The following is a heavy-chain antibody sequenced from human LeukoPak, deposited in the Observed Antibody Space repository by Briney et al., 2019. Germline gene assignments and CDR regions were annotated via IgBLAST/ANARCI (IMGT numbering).Heavy chain of an antibody. V-gene: IGHV3-23*01. CDR1: GFTFSNYA. Sequence: PGGSLRLSCAASGFTFSNYALTWVRQAPGKGLEWVSATTGSGASIYYADSVKGRFTISRDNSKNTLYLQMNSLRAEDTAVYSCAKGAGFSSSWYFDYWGQGTLVTVSS. CDR2: TTGSGASI. D-gene: IGHD6-13*01. CDR3: AKGAGFSSSWYFDY. J-gene: IGHJ4*02.